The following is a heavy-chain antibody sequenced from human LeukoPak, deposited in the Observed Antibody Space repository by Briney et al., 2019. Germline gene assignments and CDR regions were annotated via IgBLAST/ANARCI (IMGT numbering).Heavy chain of an antibody. CDR3: VRDFRSADY. CDR1: GFTFSTYC. J-gene: IGHJ4*02. V-gene: IGHV3-74*01. CDR2: ICPDGTVT. Sequence: GGPLRLSCAASGFTFSTYCMHWVRQAPGKGPMWVSRICPDGTVTNYADSVKARFIISRDNARNTVYLQMNSLRVEDTAVYYCVRDFRSADYWGQGTLVTVSS.